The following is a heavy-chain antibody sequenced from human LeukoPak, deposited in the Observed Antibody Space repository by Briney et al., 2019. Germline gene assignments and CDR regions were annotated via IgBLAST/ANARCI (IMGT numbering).Heavy chain of an antibody. CDR2: LSDTGGSR. J-gene: IGHJ4*02. V-gene: IGHV3-23*01. CDR1: GFTLSKHP. Sequence: GGSLRLSCAASGFTLSKHPMYWVRQAPGKGLEWVSSLSDTGGSRHYADSVKGRFTISRYSARSALYLHMNSLRAEDTAVYYCAKGDCASGSCYFDDWGQGSQVTVSS. CDR3: AKGDCASGSCYFDD. D-gene: IGHD2-8*01.